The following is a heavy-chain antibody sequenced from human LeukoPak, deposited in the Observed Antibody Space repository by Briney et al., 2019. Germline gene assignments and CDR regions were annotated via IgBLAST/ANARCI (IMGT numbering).Heavy chain of an antibody. CDR3: ARGHIIVATKGWFDP. CDR2: INHSGGT. V-gene: IGHV4-34*01. D-gene: IGHD5-12*01. CDR1: GGSFSGYY. Sequence: SETLSLTCAVYGGSFSGYYWSWIRQPPGKGLEWIGEINHSGGTNYNPSLKSRVTISVDTSKNQFSLKLSSVTAADTAVYYCARGHIIVATKGWFDPWGQGTLVTVSS. J-gene: IGHJ5*02.